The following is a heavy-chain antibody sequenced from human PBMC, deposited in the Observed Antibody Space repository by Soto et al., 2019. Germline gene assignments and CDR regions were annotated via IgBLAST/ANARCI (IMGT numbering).Heavy chain of an antibody. D-gene: IGHD6-13*01. CDR3: ARGLKSPGYSSSWYWFDP. CDR1: GGTFSSYA. Sequence: QVQLVQSGAEVKKPGSSVKVSCKASGGTFSSYAISWVRQAPGQGLEWMGGIIPIFGTANYAQKFQGRVTITADEYTSTAYMELSSLRSEDTAVYYCARGLKSPGYSSSWYWFDPWGQGTLVTVSS. CDR2: IIPIFGTA. J-gene: IGHJ5*02. V-gene: IGHV1-69*12.